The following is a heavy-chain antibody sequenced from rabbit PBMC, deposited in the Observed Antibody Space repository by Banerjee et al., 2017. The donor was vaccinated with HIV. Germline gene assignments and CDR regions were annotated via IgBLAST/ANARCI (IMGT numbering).Heavy chain of an antibody. CDR3: ARSNTYYGMDL. J-gene: IGHJ6*01. Sequence: QEQLKESGGGLVQPGGSLKLSCKASGFDFSSYAITWVRQAPGKGLEYIGYITYRGSAYYASWVNGRFTISRENTQNTLYLQLNSLTAADTATYFCARSNTYYGMDLWGPGTLVTV. CDR2: ITYRGSA. CDR1: GFDFSSYA. V-gene: IGHV1S29*01.